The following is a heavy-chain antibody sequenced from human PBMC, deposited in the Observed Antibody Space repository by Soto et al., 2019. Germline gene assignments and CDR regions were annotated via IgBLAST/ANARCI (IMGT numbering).Heavy chain of an antibody. CDR3: ARVEGSGWHYYFDY. CDR2: ISAYNVNT. J-gene: IGHJ4*02. CDR1: GYTFTSYG. Sequence: QVQLVQSGAEVKKPGASVKVSCKASGYTFTSYGISWVRQAPGQGLEWMGWISAYNVNTKYAQKLQGRVTMTTDTSKSPAYMELRSLRSDDTAVYYCARVEGSGWHYYFDYWGQGTLVTVSS. D-gene: IGHD6-19*01. V-gene: IGHV1-18*01.